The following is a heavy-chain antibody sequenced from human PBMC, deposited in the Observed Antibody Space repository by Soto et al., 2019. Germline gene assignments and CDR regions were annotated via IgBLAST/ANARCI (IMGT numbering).Heavy chain of an antibody. D-gene: IGHD6-19*01. CDR2: INPNSGGT. V-gene: IGHV1-2*04. CDR3: ATGSRWSYSWFDP. CDR1: GYTFTGYY. J-gene: IGHJ5*02. Sequence: VASVKVSCKASGYTFTGYYMHWVRQAPGQGLEWMGWINPNSGGTNYAQKVQGWVTMTRDTSISTAYMELSRLRSDDTAVYYCATGSRWSYSWFDPWGQGTLVTVSS.